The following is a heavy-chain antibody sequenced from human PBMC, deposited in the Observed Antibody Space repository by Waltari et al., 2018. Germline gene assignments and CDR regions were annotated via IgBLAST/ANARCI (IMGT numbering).Heavy chain of an antibody. CDR1: GGYISSHDW. CDR2: IHHTGTT. Sequence: QVQLQESGPGLVEPSGTLSLTCAVSGGYISSHDWWSWVRQPPGKGLEWIAEIHHTGTTNYNPSLKSRVTISVDTSKNQFSLKLTSLTAADTAIYYCARNGYYCIDFWGQGTLVTVSS. J-gene: IGHJ4*02. D-gene: IGHD3-22*01. CDR3: ARNGYYCIDF. V-gene: IGHV4-4*02.